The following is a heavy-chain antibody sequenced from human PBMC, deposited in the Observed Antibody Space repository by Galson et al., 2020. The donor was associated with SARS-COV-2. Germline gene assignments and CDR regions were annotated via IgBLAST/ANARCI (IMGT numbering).Heavy chain of an antibody. V-gene: IGHV4-34*01. CDR2: INHSGST. D-gene: IGHD6-19*01. J-gene: IGHJ5*02. Sequence: SETLSLTCAVYGGSFSGYYWSWIRQPPGKGLEWIGDINHSGSTNYNPSLKSRVTISVDTSKNQFSLKLSSVAAADTAVYYCARGRSYSGWYGVWWFDPWGQGTLVTVSS. CDR1: GGSFSGYY. CDR3: ARGRSYSGWYGVWWFDP.